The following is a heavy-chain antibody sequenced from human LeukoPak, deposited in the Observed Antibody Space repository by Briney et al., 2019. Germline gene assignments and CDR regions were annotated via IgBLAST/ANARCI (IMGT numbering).Heavy chain of an antibody. D-gene: IGHD3-10*01. V-gene: IGHV3-30*18. Sequence: GGSLRLSCAASGFTFSSYGMHWVRQAPGKGLEWVAVISYDGSNKYYADSVKGRFTISRDNSKNTPYLQMNSLRAEDTAVYYCAKDHGSGSYYNPNWFDPWGREPWSPSPQ. CDR3: AKDHGSGSYYNPNWFDP. CDR2: ISYDGSNK. J-gene: IGHJ5*02. CDR1: GFTFSSYG.